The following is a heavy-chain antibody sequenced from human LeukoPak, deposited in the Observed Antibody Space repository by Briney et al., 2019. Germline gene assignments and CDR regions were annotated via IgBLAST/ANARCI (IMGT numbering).Heavy chain of an antibody. Sequence: PSETLPLTCAVYGESFTGYYWSRVRQPPGKGLEWIGEIDDSGRTNYNASLKSRATISLDTSKNQFSLKVTSVTAADTAVYYCARRGITFEGVIGPFRYWGQGTLVTVSS. D-gene: IGHD3-16*02. CDR1: GESFTGYY. J-gene: IGHJ4*02. V-gene: IGHV4-34*01. CDR3: ARRGITFEGVIGPFRY. CDR2: IDDSGRT.